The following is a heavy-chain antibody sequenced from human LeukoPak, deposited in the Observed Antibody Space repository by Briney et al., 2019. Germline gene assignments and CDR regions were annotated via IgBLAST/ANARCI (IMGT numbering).Heavy chain of an antibody. Sequence: QAGGSLRLSCAASGFTFSSYAMSWVRQAPGKGLEWVSTISGSGGSTYYADSVKGGFTISRDNSKNTLYLQMNSLRAEDTAVYYCAKTNWEDHDAFDIWGQGTMVTVSS. CDR3: AKTNWEDHDAFDI. CDR2: ISGSGGST. D-gene: IGHD7-27*01. J-gene: IGHJ3*02. CDR1: GFTFSSYA. V-gene: IGHV3-23*01.